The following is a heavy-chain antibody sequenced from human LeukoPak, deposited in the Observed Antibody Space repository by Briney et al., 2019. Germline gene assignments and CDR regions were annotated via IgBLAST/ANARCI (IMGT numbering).Heavy chain of an antibody. V-gene: IGHV4-30-2*01. CDR1: GGSISSGGYY. Sequence: PSQTLSLTCTVSGGSISSGGYYWSWIRQPPGKGLEWIGYIYHSGSTYYNPSLKSRVTISVDTSKNQFSLKLSSVTAADTAVYYCAREGGIGSGSYYNRFDPWGQGTLVTVSS. CDR3: AREGGIGSGSYYNRFDP. CDR2: IYHSGST. D-gene: IGHD3-10*01. J-gene: IGHJ5*02.